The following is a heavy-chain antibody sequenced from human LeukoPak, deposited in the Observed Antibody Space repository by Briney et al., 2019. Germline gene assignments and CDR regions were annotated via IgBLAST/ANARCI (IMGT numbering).Heavy chain of an antibody. CDR3: ARDVYSSGWNYFDY. CDR1: GFTFRNYG. V-gene: IGHV3-30*03. J-gene: IGHJ4*02. D-gene: IGHD6-19*01. CDR2: MSHDGSNK. Sequence: GGSLRLSCAASGFTFRNYGIHWVRQAPGKGLEWVAVMSHDGSNKYYADSVKGRFTISRDNSKNTLYLQMDSLRAEDTAVYYCARDVYSSGWNYFDYWGQGALVTVSS.